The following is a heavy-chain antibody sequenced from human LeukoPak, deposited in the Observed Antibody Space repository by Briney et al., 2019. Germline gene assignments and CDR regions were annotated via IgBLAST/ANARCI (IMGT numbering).Heavy chain of an antibody. J-gene: IGHJ6*03. CDR1: GYTFTGYY. V-gene: IGHV1-8*02. CDR2: MNPNSGNT. Sequence: ASVKVSCKASGYTFTGYYMHWVRQATGQGLEWMGWMNPNSGNTGYAQKFQGRVTMTRNTSISTAYMELSSLRSEDTAVYYCARGPSTRRLLWFGVTHYYYYMDVWGKGTTVTISS. CDR3: ARGPSTRRLLWFGVTHYYYYMDV. D-gene: IGHD3-10*01.